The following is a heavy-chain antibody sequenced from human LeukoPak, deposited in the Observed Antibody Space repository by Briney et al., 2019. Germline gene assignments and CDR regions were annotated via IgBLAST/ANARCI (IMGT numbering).Heavy chain of an antibody. J-gene: IGHJ3*02. V-gene: IGHV3-53*01. CDR3: ARGPYSGTGDAFDI. Sequence: GGSLRLSCAASGFTVSSNYMSWVHQAPGKGLEWVSVIYSGGSTYYADSVKGRFTISRDNSKNTLYLQMNSLRAEDTAMYYCARGPYSGTGDAFDIWGQGTMVTVSS. CDR2: IYSGGST. D-gene: IGHD1-26*01. CDR1: GFTVSSNY.